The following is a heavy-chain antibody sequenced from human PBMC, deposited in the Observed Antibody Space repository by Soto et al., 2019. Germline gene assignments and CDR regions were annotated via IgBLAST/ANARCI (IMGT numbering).Heavy chain of an antibody. CDR1: GFTFSSYA. D-gene: IGHD6-19*01. CDR2: ISGSGGST. J-gene: IGHJ4*02. V-gene: IGHV3-23*01. CDR3: AKDPPRLGQWLVISPHLY. Sequence: GGSLRLSCAASGFTFSSYAMSWVRQAPGKGLEWVSAISGSGGSTYYADSVKGRFTISRDNSKNTLYLQMNSLRAEDTAVYYCAKDPPRLGQWLVISPHLYWGQGTLVTVSS.